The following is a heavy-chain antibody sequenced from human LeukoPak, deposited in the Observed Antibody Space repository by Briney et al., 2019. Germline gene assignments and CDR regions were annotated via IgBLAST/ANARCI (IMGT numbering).Heavy chain of an antibody. Sequence: WGSLRLSCAASGFSFSSYAMSWVRQAPGKGLEWVSVTSAGGSGTYYADSVKGRFTISRDNSKNTLYLQMNSLRAEDTAVYYCAKDGRDSSGWYRNYYDYWGQGTLVTVSS. CDR3: AKDGRDSSGWYRNYYDY. CDR1: GFSFSSYA. J-gene: IGHJ4*02. CDR2: TSAGGSGT. D-gene: IGHD6-19*01. V-gene: IGHV3-23*01.